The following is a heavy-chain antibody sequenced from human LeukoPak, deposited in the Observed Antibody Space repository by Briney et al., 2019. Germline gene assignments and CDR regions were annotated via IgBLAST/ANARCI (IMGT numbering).Heavy chain of an antibody. CDR1: GFTFSDYV. CDR3: VKAKYYSWSDGSSFDC. Sequence: GGSLRLSCSGSGFTFSDYVMFWVRQAPGKGLEYVSAIMSNGRSTYLADTVKDRFTISRDNSKNMLYLQMSSLRPEDTAVYYCVKAKYYSWSDGSSFDCWGQGTLVTVSS. CDR2: IMSNGRST. V-gene: IGHV3-64D*06. D-gene: IGHD1-1*01. J-gene: IGHJ4*02.